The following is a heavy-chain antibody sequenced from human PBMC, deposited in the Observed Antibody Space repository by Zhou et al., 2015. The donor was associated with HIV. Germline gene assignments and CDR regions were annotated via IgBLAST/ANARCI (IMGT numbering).Heavy chain of an antibody. CDR3: IVAGDQYFES. V-gene: IGHV1-46*02. J-gene: IGHJ5*01. D-gene: IGHD3-10*01. CDR1: TFAFKNFY. CDR2: VVSNNLQT. Sequence: MQLIQSGGGVKKPGASVTLSCASSTFAFKNFYIHWVRQAPGRGFEWMGMVVSNNLQTTYAPNFQGRVTSTRDTTSPTIYMKLDNLQSTDTAIYFCIVAGDQYFESWGPDRWSPS.